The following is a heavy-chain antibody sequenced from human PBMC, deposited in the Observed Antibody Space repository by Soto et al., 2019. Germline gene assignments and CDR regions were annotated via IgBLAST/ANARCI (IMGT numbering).Heavy chain of an antibody. Sequence: QVQLVESGGGVVQPGRSLRLSCAASGFTFSSYAMHWVRQAPGKGLEWVAVISYDGSNKYYADSVKGRFTISRDNSKNTLYLQMNSLRAEDTAVYYCARVDGYLDYWGQGTLVTVSS. D-gene: IGHD4-17*01. J-gene: IGHJ4*02. CDR1: GFTFSSYA. CDR2: ISYDGSNK. V-gene: IGHV3-30-3*01. CDR3: ARVDGYLDY.